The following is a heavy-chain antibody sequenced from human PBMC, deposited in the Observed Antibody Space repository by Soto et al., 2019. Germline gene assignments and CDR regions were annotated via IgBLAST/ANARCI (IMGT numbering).Heavy chain of an antibody. CDR1: GGTFSSYT. D-gene: IGHD4-17*01. V-gene: IGHV1-69*08. J-gene: IGHJ4*01. CDR3: AGEYYGDYGLLEKKYCFDY. Sequence: QVQLVQSGAEVKKPGSSVKVSCKASGGTFSSYTISWVRQAPGQGLEWMGRIIPILGIANYAQKFQGRVMLTAHKSTSTACMELNSLRSEDAAEYYCAGEYYGDYGLLEKKYCFDYWGQGTLVTVSP. CDR2: IIPILGIA.